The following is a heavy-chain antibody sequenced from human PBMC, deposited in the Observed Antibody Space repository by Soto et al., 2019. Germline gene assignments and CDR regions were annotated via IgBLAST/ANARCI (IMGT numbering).Heavy chain of an antibody. V-gene: IGHV3-33*01. CDR3: ARESVSVTIFGYFDY. Sequence: GESLKISCAASGFTFSSYGMHWVRQAPGKGLEWVAVIWYDGSNKYYADSVKGRFTISRDNSKNTLYLQMNSLRAEDTAVYYCARESVSVTIFGYFDYWGQGTLVTVSS. CDR2: IWYDGSNK. D-gene: IGHD3-9*01. CDR1: GFTFSSYG. J-gene: IGHJ4*02.